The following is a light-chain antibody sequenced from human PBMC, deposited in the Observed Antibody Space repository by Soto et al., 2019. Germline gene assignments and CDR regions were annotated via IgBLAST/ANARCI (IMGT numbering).Light chain of an antibody. CDR1: TGAVTSGSY. V-gene: IGLV7-43*01. Sequence: QTVVTQEPSLTVSPGGTVTLTCASSTGAVTSGSYPSWFQQKPGQAPRALIYSTGDKHALTPARFSASLLGDKAALTLSGVQAEDEGDYYCLLYYGDSHLVVFGGGTKLTVL. J-gene: IGLJ2*01. CDR3: LLYYGDSHLVV. CDR2: STG.